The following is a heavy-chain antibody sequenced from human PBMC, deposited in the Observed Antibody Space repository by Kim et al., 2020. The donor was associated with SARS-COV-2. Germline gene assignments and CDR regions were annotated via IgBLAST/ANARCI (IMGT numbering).Heavy chain of an antibody. D-gene: IGHD3-10*01. J-gene: IGHJ6*02. CDR1: GYSFTSYW. V-gene: IGHV5-51*01. CDR3: ARRAIGEAYDDYGMDV. CDR2: IYPGDSDT. Sequence: GESLKISCKGSGYSFTSYWIGWVRQMPGKGLEWMGIIYPGDSDTTYSPSFQGQVTISADKSISTAYLQWSSLKASDTAMYYCARRAIGEAYDDYGMDVWGQGTTVTVSS.